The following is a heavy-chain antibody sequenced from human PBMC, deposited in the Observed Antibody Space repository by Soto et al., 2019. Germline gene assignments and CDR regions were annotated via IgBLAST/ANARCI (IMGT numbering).Heavy chain of an antibody. D-gene: IGHD6-13*01. V-gene: IGHV1-69*13. Sequence: SVKVSCKASGGTFSSYAISWVRQAPGQGIEWMGGIIPIFGTANYAQKFQARVTITADESTSTAYMELSSLRSEDTAVYYCARDMAAAAGTYYYYGRDVWGQGTTVTVSS. CDR1: GGTFSSYA. J-gene: IGHJ6*02. CDR3: ARDMAAAAGTYYYYGRDV. CDR2: IIPIFGTA.